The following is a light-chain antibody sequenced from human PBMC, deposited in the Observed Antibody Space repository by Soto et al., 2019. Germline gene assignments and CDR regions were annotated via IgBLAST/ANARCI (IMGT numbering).Light chain of an antibody. V-gene: IGKV1-39*01. CDR3: HQSYSTPWT. CDR2: AAS. Sequence: DIQMTQSPSSLSASVGDRVTITCRASQRISSHLNWYQQKPGKAPKLLIYAASSLQSGVPSRISGSGSGTDFTLTISSLQPEDFAIYYCHQSYSTPWTFGRGTKVEIK. CDR1: QRISSH. J-gene: IGKJ1*01.